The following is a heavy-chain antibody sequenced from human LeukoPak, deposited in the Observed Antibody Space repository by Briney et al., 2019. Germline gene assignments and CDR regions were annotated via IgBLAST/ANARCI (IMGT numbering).Heavy chain of an antibody. D-gene: IGHD3-10*01. Sequence: GGSLRLSCVASGFTLGTSWMTGVRQAPGKGLEWVTNINRDGSQIEYLDSVKGRFTISRDSANNALYLQMNSLRAEDTAIYYCARGGLSAGFDYWGQGTLVTVSS. CDR2: INRDGSQI. J-gene: IGHJ4*02. V-gene: IGHV3-7*01. CDR3: ARGGLSAGFDY. CDR1: GFTLGTSW.